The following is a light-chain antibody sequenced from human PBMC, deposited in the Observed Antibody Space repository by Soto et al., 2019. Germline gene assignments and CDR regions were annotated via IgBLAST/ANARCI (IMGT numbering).Light chain of an antibody. CDR1: NSDVGGYNY. J-gene: IGLJ2*01. CDR2: KVS. Sequence: QSALTQPASVSGSPGQSITISCTGTNSDVGGYNYVSWYQQHPGTAPKLIIYKVSNRPSGVSNRFSGSKSGSTASLTISGLQAEDEADYYCNSYTRSNTLVFGGGTQLTVL. CDR3: NSYTRSNTLV. V-gene: IGLV2-14*01.